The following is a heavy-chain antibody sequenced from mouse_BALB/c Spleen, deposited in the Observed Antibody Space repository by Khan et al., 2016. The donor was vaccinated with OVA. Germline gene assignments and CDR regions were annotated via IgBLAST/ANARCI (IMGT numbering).Heavy chain of an antibody. Sequence: EVELVESGGDLVKSGGSLKLSCAASGFTFSPYSMSWVRQTPDKRLEWVATISSDGDYTYYPDSVKGRFNISRDNAKNTPYLQMSTLKSEDTAMYYCATHLTGSFAYWGQGTLVTVSA. CDR3: ATHLTGSFAY. V-gene: IGHV5-6*01. J-gene: IGHJ3*01. D-gene: IGHD4-1*01. CDR1: GFTFSPYS. CDR2: ISSDGDYT.